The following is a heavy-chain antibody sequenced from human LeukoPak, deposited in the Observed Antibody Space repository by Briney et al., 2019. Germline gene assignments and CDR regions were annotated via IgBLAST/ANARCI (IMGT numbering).Heavy chain of an antibody. CDR1: GGSISSGDYY. Sequence: KPSETLSLTCTVSGGSISSGDYYWSWIRQPPGKGLEWIGYIYYTGSTFHYNPSLKSRVNILVETSKNQFSLRLSSVTAVDTAVYYCASTNCSSASCYGANWFDPWGQGTLVTVSS. J-gene: IGHJ5*02. CDR2: IYYTGST. CDR3: ASTNCSSASCYGANWFDP. V-gene: IGHV4-30-4*08. D-gene: IGHD2-2*01.